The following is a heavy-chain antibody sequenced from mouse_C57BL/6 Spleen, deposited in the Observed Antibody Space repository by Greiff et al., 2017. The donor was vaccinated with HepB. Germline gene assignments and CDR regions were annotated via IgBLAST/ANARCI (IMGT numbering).Heavy chain of an antibody. CDR1: GYAFSSYW. J-gene: IGHJ3*01. Sequence: VKLQESGAELVKPGASVKISCKASGYAFSSYWMNWVKQRPGKGLEWIGQIYPGDGDTNYNGKFKGKATLTADKSSSTAYMQLSSLTSEDSAVYFCASGGLEAWFAYWGQGTLVTVSA. CDR3: ASGGLEAWFAY. D-gene: IGHD2-4*01. CDR2: IYPGDGDT. V-gene: IGHV1-80*01.